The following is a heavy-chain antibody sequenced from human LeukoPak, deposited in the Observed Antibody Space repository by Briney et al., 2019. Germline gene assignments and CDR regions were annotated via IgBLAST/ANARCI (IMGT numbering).Heavy chain of an antibody. Sequence: ASVKVSCKTAGYTFTSYGITWVREAPGQVLEWMGWISAYNGNRNYAPKLQDRVTMTTDTSTSTAYMELRSLRSDDTAVYYCARGLQLGLLEYWGQGTLVTVSS. CDR3: ARGLQLGLLEY. J-gene: IGHJ4*02. D-gene: IGHD1-1*01. CDR2: ISAYNGNR. CDR1: GYTFTSYG. V-gene: IGHV1-18*01.